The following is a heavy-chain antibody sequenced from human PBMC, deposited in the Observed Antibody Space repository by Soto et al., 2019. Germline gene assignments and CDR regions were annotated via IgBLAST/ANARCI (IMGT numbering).Heavy chain of an antibody. V-gene: IGHV4-34*01. CDR1: GGSFSGYY. Sequence: SETLSLTCAVYGGSFSGYYWSWIRQPPGKGLEWIGEINHSGSTNYNPSLKSRVTISVDTSKNQFSLKLSSVTAADTAVYYCARGRRFYYDFWSGYFSWFDPWGQGTLVTVSS. D-gene: IGHD3-3*01. J-gene: IGHJ5*02. CDR3: ARGRRFYYDFWSGYFSWFDP. CDR2: INHSGST.